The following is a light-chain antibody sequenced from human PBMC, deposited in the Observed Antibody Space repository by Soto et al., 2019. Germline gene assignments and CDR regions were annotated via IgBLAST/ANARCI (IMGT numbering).Light chain of an antibody. V-gene: IGLV1-40*01. CDR1: RSDIGAGYD. J-gene: IGLJ2*01. CDR3: QSHDTTLSGSV. CDR2: GNN. Sequence: QAVVTQPPSVSGAPGQRVTISCSGSRSDIGAGYDVQWYQQLPGTAPKLLIYGNNNRPSGVPDRFSGSKSGTSASLAITGLQAEDEADYYCQSHDTTLSGSVFGGGTKLTVL.